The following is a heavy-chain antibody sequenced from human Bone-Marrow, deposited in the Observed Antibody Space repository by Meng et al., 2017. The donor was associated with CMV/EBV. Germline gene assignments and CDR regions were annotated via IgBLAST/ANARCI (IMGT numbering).Heavy chain of an antibody. CDR3: ARGGTTTPLGY. CDR1: GFTFSNAW. Sequence: GGSLRLSCAASGFTFSNAWMSWVRQAPGKGLEWVSVIYSGGSTYYAVSVKGRFTISRDNSKNTLYLQMNSLRAEDTAVYYCARGGTTTPLGYWGQGTLVTVSS. J-gene: IGHJ4*02. CDR2: IYSGGST. V-gene: IGHV3-53*01. D-gene: IGHD1-7*01.